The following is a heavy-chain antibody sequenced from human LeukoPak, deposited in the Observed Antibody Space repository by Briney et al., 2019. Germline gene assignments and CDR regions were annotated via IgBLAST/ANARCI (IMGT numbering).Heavy chain of an antibody. CDR3: ARDSFYAGVDY. D-gene: IGHD3-16*01. V-gene: IGHV4-61*08. J-gene: IGHJ4*02. CDR1: GGSISSGGYY. Sequence: PSETLSLTCTVSGGSISSGGYYWSWIRQHPGKGLEWIGYIYYSGSTNYNPSLKSRVTISVDTSKNQFSLKLSSVTAADTAVYYCARDSFYAGVDYWGQGTLVTVSS. CDR2: IYYSGST.